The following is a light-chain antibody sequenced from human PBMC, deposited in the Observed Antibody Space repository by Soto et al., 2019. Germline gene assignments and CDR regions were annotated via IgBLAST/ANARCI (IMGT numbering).Light chain of an antibody. CDR3: QPYCNSPPST. CDR2: GAS. Sequence: ETVLTQSPGTLSLSPGERATLSCRASQSVRSNYLAWYQQKPGQAPRLLIYGASTRATGIPDRFSGRGSGTDFTLTITSLEAEDFAVYDGQPYCNSPPSTFGQGTNLDIK. CDR1: QSVRSNY. J-gene: IGKJ2*01. V-gene: IGKV3-20*01.